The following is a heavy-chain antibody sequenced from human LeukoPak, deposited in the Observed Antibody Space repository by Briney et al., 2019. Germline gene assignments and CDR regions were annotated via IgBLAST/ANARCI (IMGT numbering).Heavy chain of an antibody. V-gene: IGHV3-23*01. Sequence: GGSLRLSCAASGFTFRSYAMSWVRQAPGKGLEWVSSNSVRGRFTISRDNSKNTLYLLMNSLRAEDTAVYFCAKLSGIRGTHLVISDWGQGTLVTVSS. D-gene: IGHD3-9*01. CDR3: AKLSGIRGTHLVISD. CDR1: GFTFRSYA. J-gene: IGHJ4*02.